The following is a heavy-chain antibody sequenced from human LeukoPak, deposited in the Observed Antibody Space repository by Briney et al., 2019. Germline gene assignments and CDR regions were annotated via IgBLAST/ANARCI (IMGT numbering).Heavy chain of an antibody. Sequence: GGSLRLSCAASGFTFSSYWMHWVRQAPGKGLVWVSRINSDGSVTNYADSVKGRFTISRDNAKSTLYLQMNSLRGEDTAVYYCARVPNWFDPWGQGTLVTVPS. CDR1: GFTFSSYW. CDR3: ARVPNWFDP. CDR2: INSDGSVT. J-gene: IGHJ5*02. V-gene: IGHV3-74*01.